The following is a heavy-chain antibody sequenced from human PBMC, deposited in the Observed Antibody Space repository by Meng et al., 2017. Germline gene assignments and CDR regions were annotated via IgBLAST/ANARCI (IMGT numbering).Heavy chain of an antibody. J-gene: IGHJ4*02. CDR3: ARDSNRWGALKY. CDR1: GFTFSSYG. Sequence: GGSLRLSCAASGFTFSSYGMHWVRQAPGKGLEWVAGIGYDGSNKYYADSVKGRFTISRDNSKNTLYLQMNSLRAEDTAVYYCARDSNRWGALKYWGQGTLVTVSS. D-gene: IGHD1-26*01. V-gene: IGHV3-33*01. CDR2: IGYDGSNK.